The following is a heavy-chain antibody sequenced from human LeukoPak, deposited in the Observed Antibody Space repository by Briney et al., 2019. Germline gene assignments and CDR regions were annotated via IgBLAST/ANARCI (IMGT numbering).Heavy chain of an antibody. CDR3: ARAPRGRSDAFDI. CDR2: ISSSSSTI. V-gene: IGHV3-48*04. CDR1: GFTFSSYN. J-gene: IGHJ3*02. D-gene: IGHD3-16*01. Sequence: QPGGSLRLSCAASGFTFSSYNMNWVRQAPGKGLEWVSYISSSSSTIYYADSVKGRFTISRDNAKNSLYLQMNSLRAEDTALYYCARAPRGRSDAFDIWGQGTMVTVSS.